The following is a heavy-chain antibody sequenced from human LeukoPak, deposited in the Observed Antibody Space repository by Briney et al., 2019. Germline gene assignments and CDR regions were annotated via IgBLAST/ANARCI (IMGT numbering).Heavy chain of an antibody. CDR3: ARDGPYYDSSGYYHPHFDY. CDR2: ISAYNGNT. CDR1: GYTFSSYG. Sequence: ASVKVSCKASGYTFSSYGISWGRQAPGQGLEWMGWISAYNGNTNHAQKLQGRVTMTTDTATNTAYMELRSLRSDDTAVYYCARDGPYYDSSGYYHPHFDYWGQGTLVTVSS. J-gene: IGHJ4*02. V-gene: IGHV1-18*01. D-gene: IGHD3-22*01.